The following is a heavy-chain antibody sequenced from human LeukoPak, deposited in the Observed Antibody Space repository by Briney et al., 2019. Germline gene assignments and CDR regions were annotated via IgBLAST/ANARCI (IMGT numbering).Heavy chain of an antibody. Sequence: SVKVSCKASGGTFSSYAISWVRQAPGQGLEWMGGIIPIFGTANYAQKFQGRVTITADKSTSTAYMELSSLRSEDTAVYYCARFLIAAAGPIFDYWGQGTLVTVSS. V-gene: IGHV1-69*06. CDR2: IIPIFGTA. J-gene: IGHJ4*02. CDR1: GGTFSSYA. CDR3: ARFLIAAAGPIFDY. D-gene: IGHD6-13*01.